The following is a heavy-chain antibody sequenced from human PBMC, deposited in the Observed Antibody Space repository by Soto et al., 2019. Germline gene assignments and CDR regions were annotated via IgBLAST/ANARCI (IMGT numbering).Heavy chain of an antibody. CDR2: ISSSRSYI. V-gene: IGHV3-21*01. J-gene: IGHJ3*02. CDR1: GFAFSSYS. Sequence: EVQLVESGGGLVKPGGSLRLSCAASGFAFSSYSMNWVRQAPGKGLEWVSSISSSRSYIYYADSVKGRFTISRDNAKNSLYLQMNSLRAEDTAVYYCARDQGRDAFDIWGQGTMVTVSS. CDR3: ARDQGRDAFDI.